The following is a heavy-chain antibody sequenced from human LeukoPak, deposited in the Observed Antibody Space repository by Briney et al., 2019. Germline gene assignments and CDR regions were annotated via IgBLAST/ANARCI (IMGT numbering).Heavy chain of an antibody. CDR3: ARHWVEMTTPYSFDY. J-gene: IGHJ4*02. V-gene: IGHV4-59*08. CDR1: GGSISSYY. D-gene: IGHD5-24*01. CDR2: IYYSGST. Sequence: KPSETLSLTCTVSGGSISSYYWSWIRQPPGKGLEWIGHIYYSGSTHYNPSLKSRVTISVDTSKNQFSLKLSSVTAADTAMYYCARHWVEMTTPYSFDYWGQGTLVTVSS.